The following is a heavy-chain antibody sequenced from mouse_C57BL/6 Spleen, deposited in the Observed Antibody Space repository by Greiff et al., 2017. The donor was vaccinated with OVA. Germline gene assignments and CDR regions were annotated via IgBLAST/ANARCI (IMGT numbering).Heavy chain of an antibody. CDR3: ARDGYFLDY. D-gene: IGHD2-3*01. CDR2: IYPGDGDT. V-gene: IGHV1-82*01. CDR1: GYAFSSSW. J-gene: IGHJ2*01. Sequence: QVQLQQSGPELVKPGASVKISCKASGYAFSSSWMNWVKQRPGKGLEWIGRIYPGDGDTNYNGKFKGKATLTADKTSSTAYMQLSSLTSEDSAVYFCARDGYFLDYWGQGTTLTVSS.